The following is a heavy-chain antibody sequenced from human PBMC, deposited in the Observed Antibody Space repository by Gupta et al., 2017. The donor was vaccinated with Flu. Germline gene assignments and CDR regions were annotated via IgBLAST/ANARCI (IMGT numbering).Heavy chain of an antibody. D-gene: IGHD5-12*01. CDR2: IRSKANNYAT. CDR1: GFTFRNSA. Sequence: EVRLVQSGGGFVQPGGSLKLSCAASGFTFRNSAMHWVRQASGKGLEWIGRIRSKANNYATEYIASVEGRFTISRDDSTYTTYLQMSSLKTEDTAVYYCAHLPTATGNLDHWGRGTLGSVSS. V-gene: IGHV3-73*02. CDR3: AHLPTATGNLDH. J-gene: IGHJ2*01.